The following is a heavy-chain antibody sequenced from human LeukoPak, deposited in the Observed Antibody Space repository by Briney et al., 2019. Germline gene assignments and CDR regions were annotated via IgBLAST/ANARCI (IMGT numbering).Heavy chain of an antibody. CDR1: GFTFSSYW. D-gene: IGHD5-18*01. Sequence: PGGSLRLSCAASGFTFSSYWMHWVRQAPGKGLVWVSRINSDGSSTSYADSVKGRFTISRDNAKNSLYLQMNSLRAEDTALYYCARCGTAMSNPCDYWGQGTLVTVSS. CDR3: ARCGTAMSNPCDY. J-gene: IGHJ4*02. V-gene: IGHV3-74*01. CDR2: INSDGSST.